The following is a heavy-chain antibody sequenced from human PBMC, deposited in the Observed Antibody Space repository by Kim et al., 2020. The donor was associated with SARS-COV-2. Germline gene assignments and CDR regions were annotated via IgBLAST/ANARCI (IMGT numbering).Heavy chain of an antibody. CDR3: ARARGITMVRGVIPHYFDY. J-gene: IGHJ4*02. CDR2: IYYSGST. CDR1: GGTISSGGYY. V-gene: IGHV4-31*03. D-gene: IGHD3-10*01. Sequence: SETLSLTCTVSGGTISSGGYYWSWIRQHPGKGLEWIGYIYYSGSTYYNPSLKSRVTISVDTSKNQFSLKLSSVTAADTAVYYCARARGITMVRGVIPHYFDYWGQGTLVTVSS.